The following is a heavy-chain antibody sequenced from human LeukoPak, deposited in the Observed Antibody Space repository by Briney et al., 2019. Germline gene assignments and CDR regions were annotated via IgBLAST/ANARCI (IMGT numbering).Heavy chain of an antibody. Sequence: GGSLRLSCSASGFTFSSYAMHWVRQAPGKGLEYASAISSNGGSTYYADSVKGRFTISRDNSKNTLYLQMSSLRAEDTAVYYCGTYYFDYWGQGTLVTVSS. J-gene: IGHJ4*02. V-gene: IGHV3-64D*06. CDR3: GTYYFDY. CDR1: GFTFSSYA. CDR2: ISSNGGST.